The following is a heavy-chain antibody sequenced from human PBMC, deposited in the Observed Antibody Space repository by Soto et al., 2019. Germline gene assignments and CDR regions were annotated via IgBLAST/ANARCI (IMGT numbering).Heavy chain of an antibody. Sequence: ASLKCSCKASGYTFTSYAISGVRQAPGQGVEWMGGIIPIFGTANYAQKFQGRVTITADESTSTAYMELSSLRSEDTAVYYCARDSSYYDSSGYYFPWFDPWGQGTLVTVSS. CDR2: IIPIFGTA. V-gene: IGHV1-69*13. CDR1: GYTFTSYA. D-gene: IGHD3-22*01. CDR3: ARDSSYYDSSGYYFPWFDP. J-gene: IGHJ5*02.